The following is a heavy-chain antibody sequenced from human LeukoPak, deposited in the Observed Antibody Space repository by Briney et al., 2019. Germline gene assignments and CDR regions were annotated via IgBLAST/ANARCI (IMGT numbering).Heavy chain of an antibody. V-gene: IGHV1-69*06. CDR3: ARISDSRVGTAMVTHDY. CDR1: GGTFSSYA. D-gene: IGHD5-18*01. Sequence: ASVKVSCKASGGTFSSYAISWVRQAPGQGLEWMGGIIPIFGTANYAQKFQGRVTITADKSTSTAYVELSSLRSEDTAVYYCARISDSRVGTAMVTHDYWGQGTLVTVSS. CDR2: IIPIFGTA. J-gene: IGHJ4*02.